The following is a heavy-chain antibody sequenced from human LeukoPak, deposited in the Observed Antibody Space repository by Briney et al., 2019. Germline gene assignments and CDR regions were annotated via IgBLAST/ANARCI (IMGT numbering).Heavy chain of an antibody. Sequence: GSSVKVSCKASGGTFSSYGISWVRQAPGQGLEWMGWISAYNGHTNYAQKFQDRVTMTTDTSTSTAHMELRSLRSDDTAVYYCARQVFYYDTSGYYDDDYWGQGTLVTVSS. D-gene: IGHD3-22*01. V-gene: IGHV1-18*01. CDR2: ISAYNGHT. CDR1: GGTFSSYG. CDR3: ARQVFYYDTSGYYDDDY. J-gene: IGHJ4*02.